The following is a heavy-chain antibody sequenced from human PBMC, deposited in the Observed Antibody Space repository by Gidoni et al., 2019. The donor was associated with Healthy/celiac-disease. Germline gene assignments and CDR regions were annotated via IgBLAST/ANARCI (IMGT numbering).Heavy chain of an antibody. CDR3: ARAQAPWDYDSSGYYFDY. J-gene: IGHJ4*02. Sequence: QVKLVESGGGLVKPGGSLRLSCAASGFTFSDYYMSWIRQAPGKGLEWVSYISSSGSTIYYADSVKGRFTISRDNAKNSLYLQMNSLRAEDTAVYYCARAQAPWDYDSSGYYFDYWGQGTLVTVSS. D-gene: IGHD3-22*01. CDR2: ISSSGSTI. CDR1: GFTFSDYY. V-gene: IGHV3-11*01.